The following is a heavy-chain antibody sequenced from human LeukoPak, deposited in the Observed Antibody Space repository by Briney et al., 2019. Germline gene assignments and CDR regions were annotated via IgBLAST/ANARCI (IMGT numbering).Heavy chain of an antibody. CDR3: VSQGESSSWYLDY. D-gene: IGHD6-13*01. CDR2: INHSGST. J-gene: IGHJ4*02. V-gene: IGHV4-34*01. Sequence: SETLSLTCTVSGGSISGYYWSWIRQPPGKGLEWIGEINHSGSTNYNPSLKSRVTISVDTSKNQFSLKLSSVTAADTAVYYCVSQGESSSWYLDYWGQGTLVTVSS. CDR1: GGSISGYY.